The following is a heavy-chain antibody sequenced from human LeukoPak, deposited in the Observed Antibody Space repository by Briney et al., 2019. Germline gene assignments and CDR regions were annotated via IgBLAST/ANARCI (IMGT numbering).Heavy chain of an antibody. CDR1: GFSFNSDW. V-gene: IGHV3-30-3*01. Sequence: GGSLRLSCAASGFSFNSDWMDWVRQAPGKGLEWVAFISYDGSNKYYADSVKGRFTISRDNSKNTLYLQMNSLRAEDTAVYYCASQGGLLWFGELSGGMDVWGQGTTVTVSS. D-gene: IGHD3-10*01. CDR3: ASQGGLLWFGELSGGMDV. J-gene: IGHJ6*02. CDR2: ISYDGSNK.